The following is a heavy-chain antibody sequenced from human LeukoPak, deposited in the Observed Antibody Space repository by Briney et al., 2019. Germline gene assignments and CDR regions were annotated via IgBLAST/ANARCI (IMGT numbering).Heavy chain of an antibody. CDR2: IRSKTYGGAT. CDR3: TRSEYTYYYDGSGYLIDY. D-gene: IGHD3-22*01. V-gene: IGHV3-49*04. Sequence: PGRSLRLSCTASGFTFGDYALTWVRQAPGKGLEWLGFIRSKTYGGATELAASVEGRLTISRDDSKSIAYLQMNSLKTEDTAVYYCTRSEYTYYYDGSGYLIDYWGQGTLVTVSS. J-gene: IGHJ4*02. CDR1: GFTFGDYA.